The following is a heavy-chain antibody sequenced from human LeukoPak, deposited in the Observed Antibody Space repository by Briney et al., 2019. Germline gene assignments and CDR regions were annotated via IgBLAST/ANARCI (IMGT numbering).Heavy chain of an antibody. D-gene: IGHD2-8*01. CDR2: ISGSGGAT. Sequence: PGGSLRLSCAASGFSFSSYAMSWVRQAPGKGLDWVSTISGSGGATYCADSVKGRFTISRDNSKNTLYLQMNSLRAEDTAVYYCATDSEKMLALDYWGQGTLVTVSS. V-gene: IGHV3-23*01. CDR3: ATDSEKMLALDY. J-gene: IGHJ4*02. CDR1: GFSFSSYA.